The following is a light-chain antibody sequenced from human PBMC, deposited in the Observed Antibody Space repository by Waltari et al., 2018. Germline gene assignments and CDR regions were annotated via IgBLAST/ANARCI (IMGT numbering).Light chain of an antibody. CDR2: KAS. V-gene: IGKV1-5*03. J-gene: IGKJ4*01. CDR1: ESVKHN. CDR3: HQYNTLPLT. Sequence: DFQLTHSPSTLPSSVVARVTITCQASESVKHNLAWYQHQPGKAPKVLVHKASRLESGVPSRFSGSGYGTEFTLTISSLEPDDFATYYCHQYNTLPLTFGGGTKVEIK.